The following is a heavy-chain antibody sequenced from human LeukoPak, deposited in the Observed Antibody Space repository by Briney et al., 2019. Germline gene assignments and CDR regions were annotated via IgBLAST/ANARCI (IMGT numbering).Heavy chain of an antibody. J-gene: IGHJ6*03. CDR3: VRGANVVTSYYYYMDV. CDR1: GSSISYYY. V-gene: IGHV4-4*07. Sequence: PSETLSLTCSVSGSSISYYYWSWIRQPAGKGLEYIGLIYTSGNTNYNPSLKSRVSMSVDTSKNQFSLTLSSVTAADTATYYCVRGANVVTSYYYYMDVWGKGTTVTVSS. D-gene: IGHD2-21*02. CDR2: IYTSGNT.